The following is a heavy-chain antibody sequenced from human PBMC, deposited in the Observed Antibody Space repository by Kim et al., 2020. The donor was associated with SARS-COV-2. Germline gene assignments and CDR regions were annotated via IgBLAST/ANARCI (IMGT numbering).Heavy chain of an antibody. J-gene: IGHJ4*02. CDR3: AKDRSYYGSGYFDY. V-gene: IGHV3-33*06. Sequence: GKGRLTIARDNSKNTLYRQMNSRRAEDTAVYYCAKDRSYYGSGYFDYWGQGTLVTVSS. D-gene: IGHD3-10*01.